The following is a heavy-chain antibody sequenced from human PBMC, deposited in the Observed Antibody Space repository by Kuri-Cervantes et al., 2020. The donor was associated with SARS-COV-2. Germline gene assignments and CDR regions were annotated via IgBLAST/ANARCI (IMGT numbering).Heavy chain of an antibody. CDR2: IYPGDSDT. V-gene: IGHV5-51*01. CDR1: RYSFTNYW. J-gene: IGHJ3*02. CDR3: ARSASRLADAFDI. D-gene: IGHD2-21*01. Sequence: GESLKISCKGSRYSFTNYWIAWVRQMPGKGPEWMGIIYPGDSDTRYSPSFQGQVTISADRSISTAYLQWSSLKASDIAMYFCARSASRLADAFDIWGQGTMVTVSS.